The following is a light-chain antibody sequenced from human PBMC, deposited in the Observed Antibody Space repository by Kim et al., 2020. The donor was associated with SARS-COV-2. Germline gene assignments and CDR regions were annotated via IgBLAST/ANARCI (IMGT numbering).Light chain of an antibody. V-gene: IGKV1-27*01. J-gene: IGKJ1*01. Sequence: ASVGDRVNMTGRASQGISNNLAWYQQKPGKVPKLLIYAASTMQGGDPARFNGRGSGTDVSLTISSLQPEDDETYYCQKYNSAPRTYGQGTKVDIK. CDR1: QGISNN. CDR3: QKYNSAPRT. CDR2: AAS.